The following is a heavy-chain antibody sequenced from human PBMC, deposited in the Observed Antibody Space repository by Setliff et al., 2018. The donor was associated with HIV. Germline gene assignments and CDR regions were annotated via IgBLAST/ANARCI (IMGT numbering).Heavy chain of an antibody. Sequence: SETLSLTCAVYGGSFSGYYWSWIRQPPGKGLEWTGEINHSGSTNYNPSLKSRVTISVDTSKNQFYLKLSSVTAADTAVYYGARRPAGAVAGVYGMDVWCQGTTVNVSS. D-gene: IGHD6-19*01. V-gene: IGHV4-34*01. J-gene: IGHJ6*02. CDR3: ARRPAGAVAGVYGMDV. CDR2: INHSGST. CDR1: GGSFSGYY.